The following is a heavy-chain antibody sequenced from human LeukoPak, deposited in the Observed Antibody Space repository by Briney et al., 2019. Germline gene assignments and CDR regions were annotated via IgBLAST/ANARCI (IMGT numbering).Heavy chain of an antibody. J-gene: IGHJ3*02. Sequence: ASVKVSCKASGYMFTSSYMHWVRQAPGQGLEWMGIINPSGGSTIYAHKFQGRVTMTRDTSTSTVYMELSSLRFEDTALYYCARDRGYYDSSGYRSDAFDMWGQGTMVTVSS. CDR3: ARDRGYYDSSGYRSDAFDM. D-gene: IGHD3-22*01. CDR2: INPSGGST. V-gene: IGHV1-46*01. CDR1: GYMFTSSY.